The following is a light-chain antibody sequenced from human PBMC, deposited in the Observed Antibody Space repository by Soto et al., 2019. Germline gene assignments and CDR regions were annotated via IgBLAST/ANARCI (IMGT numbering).Light chain of an antibody. Sequence: QSVLTQPPSVSAAAGQSVTISCSGSSSNIGNNYVSWYQQLPGNAPQLLMYDNNKRPSGIPDRFSGSKSGTSATLGITGLQTGDEADYFCGTWDSSLNAGVFGGGTKLTVL. CDR3: GTWDSSLNAGV. CDR1: SSNIGNNY. V-gene: IGLV1-51*01. CDR2: DNN. J-gene: IGLJ3*02.